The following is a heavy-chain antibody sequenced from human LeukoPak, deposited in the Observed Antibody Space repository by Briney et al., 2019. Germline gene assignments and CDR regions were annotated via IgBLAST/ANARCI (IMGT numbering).Heavy chain of an antibody. CDR3: ARETPRRGETRDGYR. J-gene: IGHJ4*02. CDR1: GFTFHHYS. D-gene: IGHD5-24*01. CDR2: ISWDGGIT. V-gene: IGHV3-43*01. Sequence: GGSLRLSCAASGFTFHHYSMHWVRQPPGKGLEWVSLISWDGGITYYADSVKGRFTISRDNPKNLLFPQINSLRVEDTAVYYCARETPRRGETRDGYRWGQGTVVTVSS.